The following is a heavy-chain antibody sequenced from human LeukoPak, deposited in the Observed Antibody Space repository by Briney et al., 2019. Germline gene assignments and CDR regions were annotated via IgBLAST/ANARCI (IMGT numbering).Heavy chain of an antibody. CDR3: ARLSAYYYGSFFYYYMDV. D-gene: IGHD3-10*01. V-gene: IGHV3-7*01. CDR2: IKQDESEK. CDR1: GFSFSSYW. Sequence: GGSLRLSCEGSGFSFSSYWMTWVRQSPGKGPEWVANIKQDESEKYTVDSVKGRFTISRDNAKNSVYLHMNSLRAEDTALYYCARLSAYYYGSFFYYYMDVWGKGTTVTVSS. J-gene: IGHJ6*03.